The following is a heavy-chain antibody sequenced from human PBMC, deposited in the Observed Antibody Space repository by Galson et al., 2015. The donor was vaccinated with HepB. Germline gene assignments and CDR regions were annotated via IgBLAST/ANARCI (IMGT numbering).Heavy chain of an antibody. Sequence: PALVKPTQTLTLTCTFSGFSLTTSGVGVGWIRQPPGKALEWLALIYGTDDERYSPSLKSRLTIAQGTSKNQVVLTMTNMDPVDTATYYCARLNTSASFDYWAQGTLATVSS. CDR1: GFSLTTSGVG. V-gene: IGHV2-5*01. CDR3: ARLNTSASFDY. CDR2: IYGTDDE. J-gene: IGHJ4*02.